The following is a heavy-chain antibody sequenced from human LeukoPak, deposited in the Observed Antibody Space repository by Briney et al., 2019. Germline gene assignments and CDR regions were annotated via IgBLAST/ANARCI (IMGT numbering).Heavy chain of an antibody. J-gene: IGHJ4*02. V-gene: IGHV1-46*01. CDR2: INPSGGST. CDR1: GYTFTSYY. Sequence: ASVKVSCKASGYTFTSYYMHWVRQAPGQGLEWMGIINPSGGSTSYAQKFQGRVTMTRDTSTSTVYMELSSLRSEDTAVYYCARDPLGIGIFGVVISLHFDYWGQGTLVTVSS. D-gene: IGHD3-3*01. CDR3: ARDPLGIGIFGVVISLHFDY.